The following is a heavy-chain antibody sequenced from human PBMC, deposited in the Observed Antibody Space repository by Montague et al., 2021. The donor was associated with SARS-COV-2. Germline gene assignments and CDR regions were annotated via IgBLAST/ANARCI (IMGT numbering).Heavy chain of an antibody. CDR2: VYTSGST. J-gene: IGHJ4*02. Sequence: TLSLTCTVSGGSVATGEYFWNWIRQPAGKGLEWIGRVYTSGSTTYIPSLNSRLTISLDTSKNRISLNPSSVTATDTAVYYCARSGGSSYPGLFDSWGQGTLVTVSS. V-gene: IGHV4-61*02. D-gene: IGHD1-26*01. CDR3: ARSGGSSYPGLFDS. CDR1: GGSVATGEYF.